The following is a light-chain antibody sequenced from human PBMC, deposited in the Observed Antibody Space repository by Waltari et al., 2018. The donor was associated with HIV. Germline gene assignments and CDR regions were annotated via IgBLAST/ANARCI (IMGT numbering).Light chain of an antibody. V-gene: IGLV1-44*01. CDR3: SSWDDRLNGQGV. CDR1: RSNIGSTT. Sequence: QSALPQPPSASGTPGQRVTISCSGTRSNIGSTTVNWYQLLPGTAPKLLIYNDNERRSGVRGRFSGSRSGASASRAISGLQPEDEADYYCSSWDDRLNGQGVFGGGTKLTVL. J-gene: IGLJ3*02. CDR2: NDN.